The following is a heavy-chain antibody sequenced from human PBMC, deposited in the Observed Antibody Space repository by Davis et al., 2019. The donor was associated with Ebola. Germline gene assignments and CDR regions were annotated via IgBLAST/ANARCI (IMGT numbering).Heavy chain of an antibody. Sequence: SVKISCKASGGTFSSYGISWVRQAPGQGLEWMGGIIPIFGTTNYAQKFQGRVTIIADKSTSTAYMELSSLRSEDTAVYYCARERFISGYMLDSWGQGTLVTVSS. CDR2: IIPIFGTT. J-gene: IGHJ5*01. CDR1: GGTFSSYG. D-gene: IGHD3-9*01. V-gene: IGHV1-69*06. CDR3: ARERFISGYMLDS.